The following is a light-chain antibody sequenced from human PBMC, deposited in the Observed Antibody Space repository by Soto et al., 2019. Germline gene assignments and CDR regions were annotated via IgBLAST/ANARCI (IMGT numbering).Light chain of an antibody. Sequence: QSALTQPASVSGSPGQSITISCTGTSSDVGGYNYVSWYQQHPGKAPKLMIYEVSNRPSGVSNRFSGSKSGNTASLTISGLQAEDEADYYCSSYTXXSPYVFGTGTKVTVL. CDR2: EVS. CDR1: SSDVGGYNY. J-gene: IGLJ1*01. V-gene: IGLV2-14*01. CDR3: SSYTXXSPYV.